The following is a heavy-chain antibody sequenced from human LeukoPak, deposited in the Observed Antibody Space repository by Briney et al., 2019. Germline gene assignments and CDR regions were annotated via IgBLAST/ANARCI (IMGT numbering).Heavy chain of an antibody. D-gene: IGHD6-13*01. J-gene: IGHJ6*04. Sequence: PGRSLRLSCAASGFTFSSYWMHWVRQAPGKGLVWVSRINSDGSSTSYADSVKGRFTISRDNAKNTLYLQMNSLRAEDTAVYYCARGYSSSWYQNYYYGMDVWGKGTTVTVSS. V-gene: IGHV3-74*01. CDR1: GFTFSSYW. CDR3: ARGYSSSWYQNYYYGMDV. CDR2: INSDGSST.